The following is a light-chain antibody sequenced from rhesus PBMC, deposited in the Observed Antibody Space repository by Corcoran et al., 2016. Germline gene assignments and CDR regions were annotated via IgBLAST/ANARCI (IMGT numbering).Light chain of an antibody. CDR2: KAS. CDR1: QGISSW. CDR3: QQYSSRPFT. V-gene: IGKV1-22*01. Sequence: DIQMTQSPSSLSASVGDTVTIPCRASQGISSWLAWYQQKPGKAPKLRIYKASSLKSGVPSRFSGSGSVTDFTLTISSLQSEDFATYYCQQYSSRPFTFGPGTKLDIK. J-gene: IGKJ3*01.